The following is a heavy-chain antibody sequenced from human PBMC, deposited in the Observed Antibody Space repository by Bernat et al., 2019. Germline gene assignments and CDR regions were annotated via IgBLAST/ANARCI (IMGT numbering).Heavy chain of an antibody. Sequence: QVTLKESGPVLVKPIETLTLTCTVSGFSLSNARMGVSWIRQPPGKALEWLAHIFSNDEKSYSTSLKSRLTISKDTSKSQVVLTMTNMDPVDTATYYCARHYYYDSSGYYDAFDIWGQGTMVTVSS. CDR1: GFSLSNARMG. D-gene: IGHD3-22*01. J-gene: IGHJ3*02. CDR3: ARHYYYDSSGYYDAFDI. CDR2: IFSNDEK. V-gene: IGHV2-26*01.